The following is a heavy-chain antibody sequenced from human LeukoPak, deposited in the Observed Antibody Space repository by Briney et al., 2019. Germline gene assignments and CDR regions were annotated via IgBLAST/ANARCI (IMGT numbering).Heavy chain of an antibody. D-gene: IGHD3-22*01. V-gene: IGHV3-48*04. Sequence: GSLRRSCAASGFTLSSHYMNWVRQAPGKGLEWVSYSSTSGSPKYYSDSVKGRFTISRDNAKNSLYLQMNSLRAEDTAVYYCAREPYYDSSGYSFDYWGQGTLVTVSS. J-gene: IGHJ4*02. CDR2: SSTSGSPK. CDR1: GFTLSSHY. CDR3: AREPYYDSSGYSFDY.